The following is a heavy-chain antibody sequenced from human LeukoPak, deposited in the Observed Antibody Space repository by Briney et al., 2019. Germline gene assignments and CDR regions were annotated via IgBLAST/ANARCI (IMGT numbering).Heavy chain of an antibody. J-gene: IGHJ4*02. V-gene: IGHV3-7*01. Sequence: GGSLRLSCAASGFTFSRYWMSWVRQAPGKGLEWVASIKKDGSEKYYVDSVKGRFTISRDNVKNSLYLQMNRLRPEDTAVYYCRGGHYSGLERWGRGTLVTVSP. CDR3: RGGHYSGLER. CDR2: IKKDGSEK. CDR1: GFTFSRYW. D-gene: IGHD3-10*01.